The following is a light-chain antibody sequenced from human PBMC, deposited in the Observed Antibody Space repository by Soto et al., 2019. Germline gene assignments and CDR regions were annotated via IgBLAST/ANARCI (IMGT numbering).Light chain of an antibody. CDR1: SSDVGGYDY. CDR3: CSYEGGYTSDV. J-gene: IGLJ1*01. Sequence: QSALTQPRSVSGSPGQSVAISCIGTSSDVGGYDYVSWYQQHPGKAPKLMIYDVNNRPSGVPYRFSGSKSGNTASLTISGLQDADEAAYYCCSYEGGYTSDVFGTGTKVTVL. V-gene: IGLV2-11*01. CDR2: DVN.